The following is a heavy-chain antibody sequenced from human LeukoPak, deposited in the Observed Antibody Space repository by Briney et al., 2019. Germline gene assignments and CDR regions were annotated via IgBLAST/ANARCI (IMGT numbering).Heavy chain of an antibody. J-gene: IGHJ4*02. CDR3: ARTSHYVEIAATIPYGICYFDY. D-gene: IGHD5-12*01. V-gene: IGHV1-18*01. CDR2: VSGYNGYT. CDR1: GYSFSNYG. Sequence: ASVKVSCKASGYSFSNYGLSWVRQAPGPGLERMGWVSGYNGYTNYAQKIKGRVNMTTDTSTSKAYMELRSLRSDDTAVYYCARTSHYVEIAATIPYGICYFDYWGQGTLVTVSS.